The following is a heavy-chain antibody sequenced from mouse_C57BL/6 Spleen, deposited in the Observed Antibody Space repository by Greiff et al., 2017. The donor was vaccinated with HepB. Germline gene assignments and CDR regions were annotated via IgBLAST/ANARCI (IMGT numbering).Heavy chain of an antibody. J-gene: IGHJ3*01. CDR1: GFTFSDYG. Sequence: VQLKESGGGLVKPGGSLKLSCAASGFTFSDYGMHWVRQAPEKGLEWVAYISSGSSTIYYADTVKGRFTISRDNAKNTLFLQMTSLRSEDTAMYYCARDDGYYTWFAYWGQGTLVTVSA. D-gene: IGHD2-3*01. CDR3: ARDDGYYTWFAY. V-gene: IGHV5-17*01. CDR2: ISSGSSTI.